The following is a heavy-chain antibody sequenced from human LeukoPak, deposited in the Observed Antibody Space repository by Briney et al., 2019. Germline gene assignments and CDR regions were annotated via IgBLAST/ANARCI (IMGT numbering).Heavy chain of an antibody. CDR2: INPNSGGT. V-gene: IGHV1-2*02. Sequence: ASVKVSCKASGYTFTGYYMHWVRQAPGQGLEWMGWINPNSGGTNYAQKFQGRVTMTTDTSTSTAYMELRSLRSDDTAVYYCARDSRSVSVAGTRYYFDYWDQGTLVTVSS. D-gene: IGHD6-19*01. CDR1: GYTFTGYY. J-gene: IGHJ4*02. CDR3: ARDSRSVSVAGTRYYFDY.